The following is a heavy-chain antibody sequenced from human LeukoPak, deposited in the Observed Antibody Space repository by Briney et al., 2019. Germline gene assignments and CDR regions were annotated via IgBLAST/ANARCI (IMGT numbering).Heavy chain of an antibody. V-gene: IGHV4-59*08. CDR3: ARRYGDYRKGYFDY. CDR2: IYYSGST. D-gene: IGHD4-17*01. Sequence: SETLSLTCTVSGGSISSYYWSWIRQPPGKGLEWIGYIYYSGSTNYNPSLKSRVTISVDTSKNQFSLKLSSVTAADTAVYYCARRYGDYRKGYFDYWGQGTLVTVSS. J-gene: IGHJ4*02. CDR1: GGSISSYY.